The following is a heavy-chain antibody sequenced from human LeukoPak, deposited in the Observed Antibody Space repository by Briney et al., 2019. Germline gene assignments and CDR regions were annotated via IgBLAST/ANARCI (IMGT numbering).Heavy chain of an antibody. Sequence: GGSLRLSCAASGFTFDDYGMSWVRQAPGKGLEWVSGINWNGGSTGYADSVKGRFTISRDNAKNSLYLQMNSLRAEDTALYYCARPTYDSSDYEYFQHWGQGTLVTVSS. CDR2: INWNGGST. CDR1: GFTFDDYG. D-gene: IGHD3-22*01. V-gene: IGHV3-20*04. CDR3: ARPTYDSSDYEYFQH. J-gene: IGHJ1*01.